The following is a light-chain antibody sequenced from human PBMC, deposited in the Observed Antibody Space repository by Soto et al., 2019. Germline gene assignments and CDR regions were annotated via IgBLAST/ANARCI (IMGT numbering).Light chain of an antibody. Sequence: QSVLTQPPSASGTPGQRVTISCSGASSNIGKNFVYWYQQLPRTTPKLLISRNVQRPSGVPERFSGSKSGTSAALAISGLRSEDEAEYYCAAWDDSLSGSYAFGTGTKLTVL. CDR2: RNV. CDR1: SSNIGKNF. J-gene: IGLJ1*01. CDR3: AAWDDSLSGSYA. V-gene: IGLV1-47*01.